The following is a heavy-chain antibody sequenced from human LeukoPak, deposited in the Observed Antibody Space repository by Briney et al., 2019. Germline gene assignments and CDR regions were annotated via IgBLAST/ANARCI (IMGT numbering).Heavy chain of an antibody. V-gene: IGHV1-69*04. CDR2: IIPILGIA. D-gene: IGHD2-15*01. CDR1: GGTFSSYA. CDR3: ASTDLGYCSGGSCYSAATRPRFDP. J-gene: IGHJ5*02. Sequence: ASVKVSCKASGGTFSSYAISWVRQAPGQGLEWMGRIIPILGIANYAQKFQGRVTITADKSTSTDYMELSSLRSEDTAVYYCASTDLGYCSGGSCYSAATRPRFDPWGQGTLVTVSS.